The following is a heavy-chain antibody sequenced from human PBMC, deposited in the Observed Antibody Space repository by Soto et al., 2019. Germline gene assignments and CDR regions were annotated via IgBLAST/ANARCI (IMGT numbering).Heavy chain of an antibody. J-gene: IGHJ4*02. CDR1: GGGNLRDYR. V-gene: IGHV1-69*01. CDR3: ARGGDGYNFGAVY. CDR2: IIPKLGSA. D-gene: IGHD2-21*01. Sequence: QVQLVQSGAEVKEPGSSVKVSCKASGGGNLRDYRTTWVRRAPGQGLEWMGGIIPKLGSANYAQNFQGRATVTADESRNTVYMDLRSLRSDDTAVYYWARGGDGYNFGAVYGGQGTPVTVSS.